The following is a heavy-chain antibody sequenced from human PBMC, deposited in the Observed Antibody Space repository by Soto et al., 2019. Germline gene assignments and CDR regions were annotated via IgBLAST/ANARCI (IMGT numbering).Heavy chain of an antibody. J-gene: IGHJ6*02. CDR3: ARSRDGYSFYFYYGMDG. Sequence: GGSLRLSCAASGFTFTSYDMHWVRQAPGKGLEWMALILHDGSTEYYADSVKGRFTISRDNSRSTLYLQMNSLRAEDTAVYYCARSRDGYSFYFYYGMDGWGQGTTVTVSS. D-gene: IGHD4-4*01. V-gene: IGHV3-30*03. CDR1: GFTFTSYD. CDR2: ILHDGSTE.